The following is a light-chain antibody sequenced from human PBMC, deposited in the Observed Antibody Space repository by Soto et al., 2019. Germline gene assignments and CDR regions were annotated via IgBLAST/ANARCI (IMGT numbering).Light chain of an antibody. CDR3: ATWDGSLPGEV. Sequence: QSALTQPASVSGSPGQSITISCTGTSSDVGGYNYVSWFQHHPGKAPKLIIYEVSYRPSGIPDRFSGSKSGTSGTLDITGLQTGDEADYYCATWDGSLPGEVFGGGTKLTVL. J-gene: IGLJ2*01. V-gene: IGLV2-14*01. CDR1: SSDVGGYNY. CDR2: EVS.